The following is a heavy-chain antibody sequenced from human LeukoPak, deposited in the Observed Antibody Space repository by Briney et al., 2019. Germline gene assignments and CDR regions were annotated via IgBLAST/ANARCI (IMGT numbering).Heavy chain of an antibody. V-gene: IGHV3-23*01. CDR2: ISDSGGST. J-gene: IGHJ5*02. Sequence: GGSLRLSCAASGLTFSSYAMTWVRQAPGEGLEWVSTISDSGGSTYYADSIKGRFTISRDNSKNTLYLQMNSLRVEDTAVYYCAKDAGDSYHWGRGTLVTVSS. CDR3: AKDAGDSYH. CDR1: GLTFSSYA.